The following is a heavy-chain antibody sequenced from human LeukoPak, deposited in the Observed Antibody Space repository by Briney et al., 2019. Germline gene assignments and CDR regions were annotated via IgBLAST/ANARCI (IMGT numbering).Heavy chain of an antibody. Sequence: SETLSLTCSVSGGSISSYYWSWIRQPPGKGLEWIGYIYYSGSTNYNPSLKSRVTISVDTSKNQFSLKLSSVTAADTAVYYCARYPNGGYIGYGVLGFDLWARGTLVIVSS. V-gene: IGHV4-59*01. J-gene: IGHJ2*01. D-gene: IGHD5-12*01. CDR3: ARYPNGGYIGYGVLGFDL. CDR1: GGSISSYY. CDR2: IYYSGST.